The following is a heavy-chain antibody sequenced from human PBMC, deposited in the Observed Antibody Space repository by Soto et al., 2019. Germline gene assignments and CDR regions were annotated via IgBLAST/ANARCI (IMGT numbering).Heavy chain of an antibody. CDR3: ARVPSPFDYYYAMDV. J-gene: IGHJ6*02. Sequence: SETLSLTCTVSGDSISSGNKYWSWIRQPPGKGLEWIGYIFSSGTTYYNPSLKSRLTMSLDTSQNQFSLKLNSVTDADTAVYYCARVPSPFDYYYAMDVWGQGTKVTVSS. CDR1: GDSISSGNKY. V-gene: IGHV4-30-4*01. D-gene: IGHD3-16*01. CDR2: IFSSGTT.